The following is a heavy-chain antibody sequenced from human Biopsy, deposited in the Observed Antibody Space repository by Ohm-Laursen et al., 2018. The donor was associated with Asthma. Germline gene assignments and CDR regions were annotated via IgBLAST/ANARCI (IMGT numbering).Heavy chain of an antibody. Sequence: TQTLTLTCSFSGFSLKTPGVGVGWIRQSPGKALEWLALIYLDDYNLFRPSLKRRLTITKDPSKNQVVLTMTKMDPVDSGTYYCALSQDSGFDDHSPSWFDPWGQGTLVTVSS. V-gene: IGHV2-5*02. CDR3: ALSQDSGFDDHSPSWFDP. J-gene: IGHJ5*02. CDR2: IYLDDYN. D-gene: IGHD3-9*01. CDR1: GFSLKTPGVG.